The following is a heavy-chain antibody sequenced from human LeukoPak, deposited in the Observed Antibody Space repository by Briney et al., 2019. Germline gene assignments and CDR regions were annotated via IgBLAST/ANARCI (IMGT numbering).Heavy chain of an antibody. CDR3: ARGGGRGQQLRPRYFQH. J-gene: IGHJ1*01. CDR1: GGSFSGYY. V-gene: IGHV4-34*01. Sequence: SETLSLTCAVYGGSFSGYYWSWIRQPPGKGLEWIGEINHSGSTNYNPSLKSRVTISVDTSKNQFSLKLSSVTAADTAVYYCARGGGRGQQLRPRYFQHWGQGTLVTVSS. CDR2: INHSGST. D-gene: IGHD6-13*01.